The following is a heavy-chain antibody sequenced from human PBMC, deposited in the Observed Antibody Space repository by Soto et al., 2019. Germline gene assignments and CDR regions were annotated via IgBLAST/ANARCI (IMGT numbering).Heavy chain of an antibody. CDR2: IYHSGST. CDR3: ARVVHNYGYFDFDY. D-gene: IGHD5-18*01. V-gene: IGHV4-4*02. Sequence: PSETLSLTCAVSGGSISNSNWWSWVRQPPGKGLEWIGNIYHSGSTNYNPSLKSRVTISIDKSKTQFSLKLSSVTAADTSVYYCARVVHNYGYFDFDYWGQGTLVTVSS. J-gene: IGHJ4*02. CDR1: GGSISNSNW.